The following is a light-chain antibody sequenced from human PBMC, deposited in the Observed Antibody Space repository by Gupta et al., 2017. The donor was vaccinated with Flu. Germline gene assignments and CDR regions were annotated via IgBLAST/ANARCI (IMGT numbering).Light chain of an antibody. CDR3: QQYNSYPWT. Sequence: DIQMTQSPSTLSAYVGDTVTITCRASQSFSTWLAWYQQKPGKAPKLLIYKASSSETGVPSRFSGSGSGTDFTLTISSLQPDDFATYYCQQYNSYPWTFGQGTKVEI. CDR2: KAS. J-gene: IGKJ1*01. V-gene: IGKV1-5*03. CDR1: QSFSTW.